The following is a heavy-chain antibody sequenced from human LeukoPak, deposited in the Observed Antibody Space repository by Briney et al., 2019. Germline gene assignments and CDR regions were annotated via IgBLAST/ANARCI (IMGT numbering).Heavy chain of an antibody. CDR2: IIPILGTA. J-gene: IGHJ4*02. CDR3: ARLRFLEWHDLDY. V-gene: IGHV1-69*13. D-gene: IGHD3-3*01. CDR1: GGTFSSYA. Sequence: SVKVSCKASGGTFSSYAISWVRQAPGQGLEWMGGIIPILGTANYAQKFQGRVTITADESTSTAYMELSSLRSEDTAVYYCARLRFLEWHDLDYWGQGTLVTVSS.